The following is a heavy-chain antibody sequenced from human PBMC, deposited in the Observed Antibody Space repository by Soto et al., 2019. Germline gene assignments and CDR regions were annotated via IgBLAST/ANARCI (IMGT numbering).Heavy chain of an antibody. CDR1: GDSISNLDYF. J-gene: IGHJ5*01. V-gene: IGHV4-30-4*01. CDR2: IYKSATT. CDR3: ARGRYCLTGRCFPNWFDS. D-gene: IGHD7-27*01. Sequence: PSETLSLTCSVSGDSISNLDYFWAWIRRPPGQALEYIGYIYKSATTYYNPSFESRVAISVDTSKGQFSLNVTSVTAADTAVYFCARGRYCLTGRCFPNWFDSWGQGALVTVSS.